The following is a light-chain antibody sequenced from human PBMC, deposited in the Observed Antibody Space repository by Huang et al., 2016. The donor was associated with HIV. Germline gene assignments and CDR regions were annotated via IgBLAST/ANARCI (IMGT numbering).Light chain of an antibody. J-gene: IGKJ2*01. CDR3: QQYGSSSYT. CDR2: DAS. CDR1: QSVSSRY. V-gene: IGKV3D-20*01. Sequence: ELVLTQSPASLSLSPGERAMLSCGASQSVSSRYLAWFQQRPGLPPRLLIYDASVRAPGIPDMFGGGGSATDFTLTISRREPEYFAVYYCQQYGSSSYTFGQGTKLEIK.